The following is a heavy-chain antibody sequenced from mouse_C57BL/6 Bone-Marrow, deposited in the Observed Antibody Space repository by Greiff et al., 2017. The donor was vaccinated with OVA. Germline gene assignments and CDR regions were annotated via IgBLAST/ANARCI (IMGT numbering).Heavy chain of an antibody. CDR1: GYNFTDYE. CDR2: IDPETGGT. D-gene: IGHD2-5*01. CDR3: TRGYSNYYAMDY. Sequence: QVQLQQSGAELVRPGASVTLSCKASGYNFTDYEMHWVKQTPVHGLEWIGAIDPETGGTAYNQKFKGKAILTADKSSSTAYMELRSLTSEDSAVYYCTRGYSNYYAMDYWGQGTSVTVSS. J-gene: IGHJ4*01. V-gene: IGHV1-15*01.